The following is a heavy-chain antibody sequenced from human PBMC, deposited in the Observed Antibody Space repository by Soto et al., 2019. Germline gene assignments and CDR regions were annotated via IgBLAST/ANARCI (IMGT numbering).Heavy chain of an antibody. V-gene: IGHV3-7*03. CDR1: GFTFSSYW. D-gene: IGHD1-7*01. Sequence: GGSLRLSCAASGFTFSSYWMSWVRQAPGKGLEWVANIKQDGSEKYYVDSVKGRFTISRDNAKNSLYLQMNSLRSEDTAVYYCARRAITGTTNNWFDPWGQGTLVTVSS. CDR3: ARRAITGTTNNWFDP. J-gene: IGHJ5*02. CDR2: IKQDGSEK.